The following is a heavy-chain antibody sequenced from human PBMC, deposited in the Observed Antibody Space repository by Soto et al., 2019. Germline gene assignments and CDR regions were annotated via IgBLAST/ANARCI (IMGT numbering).Heavy chain of an antibody. CDR3: ARGPTCIEGYCSSGSWHDY. D-gene: IGHD2-15*01. CDR2: ISSSRGTI. J-gene: IGHJ4*02. V-gene: IGHV3-48*01. Sequence: EVQLVESGGDLVQPGESLRVSCAASGFTFSNYDMNWVRQAPGKGREWVSYISSSRGTIYYADSVKGRFTTSRDNAKNSLYLQMNSLRAEDTAVYYCARGPTCIEGYCSSGSWHDYWGQGTLVTVSS. CDR1: GFTFSNYD.